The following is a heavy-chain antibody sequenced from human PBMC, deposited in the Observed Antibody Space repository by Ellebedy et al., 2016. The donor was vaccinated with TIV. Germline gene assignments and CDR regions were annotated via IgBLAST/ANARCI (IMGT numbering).Heavy chain of an antibody. Sequence: AASVKVSCKSSGYTFTSYGITWVRQAPGQGLEWMGWINAYNGNRKYAQKFQGRVTMTTDTSTRTAYMELRSLRSDDTAVYYCATDRRTTMTTRFDPWGQGTLVTVSS. D-gene: IGHD4-17*01. CDR3: ATDRRTTMTTRFDP. CDR1: GYTFTSYG. J-gene: IGHJ5*02. V-gene: IGHV1-18*04. CDR2: INAYNGNR.